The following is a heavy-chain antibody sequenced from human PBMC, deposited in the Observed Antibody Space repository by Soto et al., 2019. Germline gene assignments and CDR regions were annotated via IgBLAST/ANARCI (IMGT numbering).Heavy chain of an antibody. V-gene: IGHV4-39*01. J-gene: IGHJ4*02. D-gene: IGHD6-19*01. CDR1: GGSISSSSYY. CDR2: IYYSGST. Sequence: SETLSLTCTVSGGSISSSSYYWGWIRQPPGKGLEWIGSIYYSGSTYYNPSLKSRVTISVDTSKNQFSLKLSSVTAADTAVYYCARQQWLEIFDYWGQGNLVTVSS. CDR3: ARQQWLEIFDY.